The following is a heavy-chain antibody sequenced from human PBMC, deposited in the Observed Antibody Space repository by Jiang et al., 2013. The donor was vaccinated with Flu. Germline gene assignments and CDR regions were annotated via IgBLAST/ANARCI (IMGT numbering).Heavy chain of an antibody. Sequence: LLKPSETLSLTCAVSGYSISSGYYWGWIRQPPGKGLGWIGSIYHSGSTYYNPSLKSRVTISVDTSKNQFSLKLSSVTAADTAVYYCARHGYYGSGSRIWGTDAFDIWGQGDNGHRLF. CDR3: ARHGYYGSGSRIWGTDAFDI. CDR1: GYSISSGYY. CDR2: IYHSGST. J-gene: IGHJ3*02. D-gene: IGHD3-10*01. V-gene: IGHV4-38-2*01.